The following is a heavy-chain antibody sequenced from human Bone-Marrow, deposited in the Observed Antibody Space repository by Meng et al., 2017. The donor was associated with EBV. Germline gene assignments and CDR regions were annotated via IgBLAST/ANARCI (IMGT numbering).Heavy chain of an antibody. CDR2: ISGYDGNT. CDR3: ARIGRFCGGDCYADY. CDR1: GYPFSNYG. Sequence: QVQLVQSGPEVKKPGAAVKVVCKASGYPFSNYGIAWVRQAPGQGLEWMGWISGYDGNTNYEQKFQGRVTMTTDTSTSTAYMDLRSLRSDDTAVYYCARIGRFCGGDCYADYWGQGTLFTVSS. V-gene: IGHV1-18*01. J-gene: IGHJ4*02. D-gene: IGHD2-21*01.